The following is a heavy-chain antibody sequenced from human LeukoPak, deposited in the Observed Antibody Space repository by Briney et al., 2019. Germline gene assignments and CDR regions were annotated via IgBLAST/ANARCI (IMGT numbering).Heavy chain of an antibody. CDR1: GFTVSSNY. CDR2: IYSGGST. J-gene: IGHJ4*02. CDR3: ARDNHYYDSSGSDY. V-gene: IGHV3-66*02. D-gene: IGHD3-22*01. Sequence: GGSLRLSCAASGFTVSSNYMSWVRQAPGKGLEWVSVIYSGGSTYYADSVKGRFTISRDNSKNTLYLQMNSLRAEDTAVYYCARDNHYYDSSGSDYWGQETLVTVSS.